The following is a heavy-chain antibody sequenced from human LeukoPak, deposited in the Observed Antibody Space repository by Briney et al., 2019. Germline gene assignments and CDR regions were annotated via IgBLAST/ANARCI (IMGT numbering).Heavy chain of an antibody. CDR2: TYYSGST. CDR1: GGSISSGDYY. Sequence: SQTLSLTCTVSGGSISSGDYYWSWIRQPPGKGLEWIGYTYYSGSTYYNPSLKSRVTISVDTSKNQFSLKLSSVTAADTAVYYCARDRDYYGMDVWGQGTTVTVSS. V-gene: IGHV4-30-4*01. CDR3: ARDRDYYGMDV. J-gene: IGHJ6*02.